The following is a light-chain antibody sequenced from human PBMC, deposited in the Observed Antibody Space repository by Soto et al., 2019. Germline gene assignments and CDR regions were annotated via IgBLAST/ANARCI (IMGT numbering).Light chain of an antibody. CDR2: GAS. Sequence: EVVLTQSPATLSLSPGERATLSCRASENVRTFVDWYQHNPGQAPRLLIYGASNRATGIPARFSGSGSGTDFPLTISDLEPEDFAVYYCQQHSHWPPWTFGQGTRVEIQ. V-gene: IGKV3-11*01. J-gene: IGKJ1*01. CDR3: QQHSHWPPWT. CDR1: ENVRTF.